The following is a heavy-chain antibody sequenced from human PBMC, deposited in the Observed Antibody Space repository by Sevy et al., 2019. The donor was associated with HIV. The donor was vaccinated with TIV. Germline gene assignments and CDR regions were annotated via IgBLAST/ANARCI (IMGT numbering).Heavy chain of an antibody. J-gene: IGHJ4*02. Sequence: GESLKISCTASGFIFGDYGMSWVRQAPGKGLEWIAFFKSKIHGGTTENAASVKGRFTISRDDSKNIVYFQMSNLKTEDTAVYYCTRWSGSQSIFDYWGQGTLVTVSS. CDR1: GFIFGDYG. V-gene: IGHV3-49*04. CDR2: FKSKIHGGTT. D-gene: IGHD1-26*01. CDR3: TRWSGSQSIFDY.